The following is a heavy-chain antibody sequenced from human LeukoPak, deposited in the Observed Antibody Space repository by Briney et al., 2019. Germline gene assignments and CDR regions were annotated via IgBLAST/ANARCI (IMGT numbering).Heavy chain of an antibody. D-gene: IGHD3-3*01. CDR1: GFTFSSYG. Sequence: GGSLRLSCAASGFTFSSYGMHWVRQAPGKGLEWVAFIRFDGSNENYADSVKGRFTISRDNSKNTLYLQMNSLRAEDTAVYYCAREWVFGVILQNYDYWGQGTLVTVSS. CDR3: AREWVFGVILQNYDY. CDR2: IRFDGSNE. V-gene: IGHV3-30*02. J-gene: IGHJ4*02.